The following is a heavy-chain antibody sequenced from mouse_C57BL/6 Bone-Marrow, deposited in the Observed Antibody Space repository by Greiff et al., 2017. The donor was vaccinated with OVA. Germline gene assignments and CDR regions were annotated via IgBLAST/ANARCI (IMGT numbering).Heavy chain of an antibody. Sequence: VQLMESGPELVKPGDSVKISCKASGYSFTGYFMNWVMQSHGKSLEWIGRINPYNGDTFYNQKFKGKATLTVDKSSSTAHMELRSLTSEDSAVYYYAREGPYYSNYYWGQGTTLTVSS. CDR1: GYSFTGYF. J-gene: IGHJ2*01. V-gene: IGHV1-20*01. CDR2: INPYNGDT. D-gene: IGHD2-5*01. CDR3: AREGPYYSNYY.